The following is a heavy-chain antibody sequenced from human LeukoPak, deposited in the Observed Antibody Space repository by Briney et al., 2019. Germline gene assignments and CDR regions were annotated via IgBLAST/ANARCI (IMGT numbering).Heavy chain of an antibody. D-gene: IGHD3-22*01. V-gene: IGHV3-7*04. CDR2: IKQDGSEK. CDR1: GFTFSSYW. J-gene: IGHJ3*02. CDR3: ARGYYYDSSGYYSNDAFDI. Sequence: PGGSLRLSCAASGFTFSSYWMNWVRQAPGKGLEWVANIKQDGSEKYYVDSVRGRFTISRDNAKNSLFLQMNSLRAEDTAVYYCARGYYYDSSGYYSNDAFDIWGQGTMVTVSS.